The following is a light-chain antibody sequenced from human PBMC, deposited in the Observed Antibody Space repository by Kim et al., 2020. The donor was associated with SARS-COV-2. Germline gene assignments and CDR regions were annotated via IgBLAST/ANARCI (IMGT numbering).Light chain of an antibody. CDR3: AAWDDSLSGLI. J-gene: IGLJ2*01. V-gene: IGLV1-44*01. CDR2: SDD. CDR1: RSNIGRNT. Sequence: RVTISCSGGRSNIGRNTVNGYQQLPGSAPKPLIYSDDQRPSGVPDRFSGSKSGTAASLAISGLQSEDEADYYCAAWDDSLSGLIFGGGTQLTVL.